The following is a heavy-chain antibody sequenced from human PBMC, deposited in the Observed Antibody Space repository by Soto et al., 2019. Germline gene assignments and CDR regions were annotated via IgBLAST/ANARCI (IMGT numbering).Heavy chain of an antibody. J-gene: IGHJ6*02. V-gene: IGHV3-30*18. CDR1: GFTFSSYG. Sequence: GVSLSLSCAASGFTFSSYGMHWVRQAPGKGLEWVAVISYDGSNKYYADSVKGRFTISRDNSKNTLYLQMNSLRAEDTAVYYCAKAEDSSSYYYYYGMDVWGQGTTVTVSS. CDR2: ISYDGSNK. CDR3: AKAEDSSSYYYYYGMDV. D-gene: IGHD6-13*01.